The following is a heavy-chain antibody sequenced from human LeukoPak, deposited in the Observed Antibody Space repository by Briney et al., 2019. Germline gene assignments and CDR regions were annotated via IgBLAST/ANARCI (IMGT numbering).Heavy chain of an antibody. CDR1: GGSISSYY. D-gene: IGHD1-26*01. CDR3: ARGGGLVGATYGAFDI. V-gene: IGHV4-30-4*08. J-gene: IGHJ3*02. CDR2: IYYSGST. Sequence: PSETLSLTCTVSGGSISSYYWSWIRQPPGKGLEWIGYIYYSGSTYYNPSLKSRVTISVDTSKNQFSLKLSSVTAADTAVYYCARGGGLVGATYGAFDIWGQGTMVTVSS.